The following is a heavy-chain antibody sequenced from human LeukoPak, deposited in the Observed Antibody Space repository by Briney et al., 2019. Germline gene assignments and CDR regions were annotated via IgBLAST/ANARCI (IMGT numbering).Heavy chain of an antibody. CDR2: INHSGST. CDR1: GGSFSGYY. Sequence: SETLSLTCAVYGGSFSGYYWSWLRQPPGKGLEWIGEINHSGSTNYNPSLKSRVTISVDTSKNQFSLKLSSVTAADTAVYYCARGRDTIFGVVSIDYWGQGTLVTVSS. J-gene: IGHJ4*02. D-gene: IGHD3-3*01. V-gene: IGHV4-34*01. CDR3: ARGRDTIFGVVSIDY.